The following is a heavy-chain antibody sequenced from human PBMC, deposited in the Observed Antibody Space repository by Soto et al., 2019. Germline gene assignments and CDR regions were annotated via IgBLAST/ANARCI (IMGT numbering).Heavy chain of an antibody. J-gene: IGHJ6*02. CDR1: GFTFSSYW. Sequence: GGSLRLSCAASGFTFSSYWMSWVRQAPGKGLEWVANIKQDGSEKYYVDSVKGRFTISRDNAKNSLYLQMNSLRAEDTAVYYCARDRPVVVPAAITSYYYGMDGWGQGTTVTVSS. CDR3: ARDRPVVVPAAITSYYYGMDG. D-gene: IGHD2-2*02. CDR2: IKQDGSEK. V-gene: IGHV3-7*05.